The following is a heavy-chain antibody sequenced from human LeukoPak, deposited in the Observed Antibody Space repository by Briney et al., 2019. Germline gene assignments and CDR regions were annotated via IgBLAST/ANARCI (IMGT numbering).Heavy chain of an antibody. D-gene: IGHD6-13*01. CDR2: INPNSGGT. J-gene: IGHJ4*02. V-gene: IGHV1-2*06. Sequence: ASAKVSCKASGYTFTGYYMHWVRQAPGQGLEWMGRINPNSGGTNYAQKFQGRVTMTRDTSISTAYMELSRLRSDDTAVYYCARQKGGSSFHNLDYWGQGTLVTVSS. CDR1: GYTFTGYY. CDR3: ARQKGGSSFHNLDY.